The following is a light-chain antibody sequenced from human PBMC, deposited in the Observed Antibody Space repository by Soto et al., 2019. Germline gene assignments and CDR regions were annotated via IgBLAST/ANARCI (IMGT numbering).Light chain of an antibody. CDR3: QQYNNGPRT. Sequence: EIVMTQSPATLSVSPGERATLSCRASQSVSSNLAWYQQKPGQAPRLLIYGASTRATGIPARFSGSGSGTEFTLTISSLQSEYVAVYYCQQYNNGPRTFGQGTKVDIK. CDR2: GAS. CDR1: QSVSSN. J-gene: IGKJ1*01. V-gene: IGKV3-15*01.